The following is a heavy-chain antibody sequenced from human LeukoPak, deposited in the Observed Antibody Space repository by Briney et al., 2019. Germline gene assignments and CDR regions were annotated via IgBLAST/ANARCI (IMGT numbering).Heavy chain of an antibody. CDR3: AREVGYYYDSGGYGPGDY. CDR2: INPNSGGT. D-gene: IGHD3-22*01. Sequence: ASVKVSCKASGYTFTGYYMHWVRQAPGQGLEWMGWINPNSGGTNYAQKFQGRVTMTRDTSISTAYMELSRLRSDDTAVYYCAREVGYYYDSGGYGPGDYWGQGTLVTVSS. CDR1: GYTFTGYY. V-gene: IGHV1-2*02. J-gene: IGHJ4*02.